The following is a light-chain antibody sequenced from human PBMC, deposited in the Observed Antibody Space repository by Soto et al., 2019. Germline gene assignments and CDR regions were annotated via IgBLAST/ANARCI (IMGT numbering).Light chain of an antibody. J-gene: IGKJ1*01. V-gene: IGKV1-5*03. CDR2: KAS. CDR3: QQYHTWWT. Sequence: DIQMTQSPSTLSASVGDRVTITCRASQGFSSWLAWYQQKPGKAPKILIYKASSLESGVPSRFSGSGSGTEFTLTISSLQPDDFATYYCQQYHTWWTFGQGTKVEI. CDR1: QGFSSW.